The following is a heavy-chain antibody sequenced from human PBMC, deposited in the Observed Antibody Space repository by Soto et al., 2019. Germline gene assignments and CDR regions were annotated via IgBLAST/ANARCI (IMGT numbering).Heavy chain of an antibody. V-gene: IGHV3-30*18. J-gene: IGHJ5*02. Sequence: QVQLVESGGGVVQPGRSLRLSCAASGFTFSSYGMHWVRQAPGKGLEWVAVISYDGSNKYYADSVKGRFTISRDNSKNTRYLQMNSLRAEDTAVYYCAKDRGLGSRWFDPWGQGTLVTVSS. CDR1: GFTFSSYG. CDR2: ISYDGSNK. D-gene: IGHD3-22*01. CDR3: AKDRGLGSRWFDP.